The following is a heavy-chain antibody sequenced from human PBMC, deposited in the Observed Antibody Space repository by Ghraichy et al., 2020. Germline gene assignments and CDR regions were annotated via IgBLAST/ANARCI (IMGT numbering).Heavy chain of an antibody. J-gene: IGHJ6*03. Sequence: SETLSLTCAVYGGSFSGYYWSWIRQPPGKGLEWIGEINHSGSTNYNPSLKSRVTISVDTSKNQFSLKLSSVTAADTAVYYCARGGPRVVPNYYYYMDVWGKGTTVTVSS. CDR3: ARGGPRVVPNYYYYMDV. CDR1: GGSFSGYY. V-gene: IGHV4-34*01. CDR2: INHSGST. D-gene: IGHD2-2*01.